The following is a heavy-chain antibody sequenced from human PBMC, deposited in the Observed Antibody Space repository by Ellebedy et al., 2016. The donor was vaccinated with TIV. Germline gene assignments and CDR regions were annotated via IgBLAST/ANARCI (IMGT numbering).Heavy chain of an antibody. CDR1: GYTFSNYG. D-gene: IGHD3-10*01. CDR2: INTYNGDT. V-gene: IGHV1-18*04. J-gene: IGHJ5*02. CDR3: ARDGTDDYYGGFDA. Sequence: AASVKVSCKTSGYTFSNYGIGWARPATGQGLEWRGRINTYNGDTNSAQKFQGRVSMTTDTSTLTANMELRGLRSDDTAVYYWARDGTDDYYGGFDAWGQGTPLTVSS.